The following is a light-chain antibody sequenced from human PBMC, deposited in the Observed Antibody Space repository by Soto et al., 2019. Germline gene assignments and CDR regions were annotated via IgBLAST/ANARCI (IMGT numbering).Light chain of an antibody. J-gene: IGLJ3*02. CDR2: DVG. Sequence: SALTQPRSVSGSPGQSVTISCTGTSSDVGGYDFVSWYRQHPGKGPELIMYDVGRRPSGVPDRFSGSKSGDTASLTISGLEAEDEAEYHCSSYAGTSTFAVFGAGTKLTVL. CDR3: SSYAGTSTFAV. V-gene: IGLV2-11*01. CDR1: SSDVGGYDF.